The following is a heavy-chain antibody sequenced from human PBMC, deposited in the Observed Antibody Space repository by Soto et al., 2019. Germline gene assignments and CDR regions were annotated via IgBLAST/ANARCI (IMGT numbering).Heavy chain of an antibody. J-gene: IGHJ4*02. CDR3: ARLKTLGATFFDS. D-gene: IGHD1-26*01. Sequence: SETLSLTCTVSGGSINYYFWSWIRQPPGKELEWIAYISYSGLTHYSPSLESRATISVDTSKNQFSLKLTSMTATDTAVYYCARLKTLGATFFDSWGPGALVTGSS. V-gene: IGHV4-59*08. CDR1: GGSINYYF. CDR2: ISYSGLT.